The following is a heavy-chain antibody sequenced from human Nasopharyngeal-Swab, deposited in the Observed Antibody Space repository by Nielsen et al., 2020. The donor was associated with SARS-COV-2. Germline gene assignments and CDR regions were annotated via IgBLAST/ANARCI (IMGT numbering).Heavy chain of an antibody. J-gene: IGHJ5*02. V-gene: IGHV4-59*11. CDR1: GVSIPSQY. CDR2: ISHNSCT. Sequence: GSLRLSCTFSGVSIPSQYWIWIRQPPGKGLACIGYISHNSCTSYNPSLKSRVTMFMDTSKNQFSLRLRSVTAADTAVYYCAKEGATGWFDPWGQGTLVTVSS. CDR3: AKEGATGWFDP.